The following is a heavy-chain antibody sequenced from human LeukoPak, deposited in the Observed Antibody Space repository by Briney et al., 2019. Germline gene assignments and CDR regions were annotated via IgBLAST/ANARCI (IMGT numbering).Heavy chain of an antibody. V-gene: IGHV3-7*01. D-gene: IGHD4-17*01. J-gene: IGHJ4*02. Sequence: GGSLRLSCAASGFTFSNYWMGWVRQAPGKRLEWVANMNIDGSEKYYADSVEGRFSISRDNARNSVYLQMASLRVEDTAVYYCARDPRPLRTYFDYWGQGTLVTVSS. CDR2: MNIDGSEK. CDR3: ARDPRPLRTYFDY. CDR1: GFTFSNYW.